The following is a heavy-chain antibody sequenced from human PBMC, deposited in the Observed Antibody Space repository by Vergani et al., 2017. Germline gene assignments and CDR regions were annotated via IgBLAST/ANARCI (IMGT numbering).Heavy chain of an antibody. Sequence: QVQLQESGPGLVKPSETLSLTCTVSGGSISSYYWSWIRQPPGKGLEWIGFVGNTGNTYRNPSLESRIFMSVDTSKNQFSLELRSVTAADTAIYYCSRLRISLWADDSWGQGTLVTVSS. V-gene: IGHV4-4*09. CDR2: VGNTGNT. J-gene: IGHJ5*02. CDR3: SRLRISLWADDS. D-gene: IGHD3-16*01. CDR1: GGSISSYY.